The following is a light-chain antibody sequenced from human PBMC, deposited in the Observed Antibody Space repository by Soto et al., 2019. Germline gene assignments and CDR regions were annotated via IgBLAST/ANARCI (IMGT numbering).Light chain of an antibody. J-gene: IGLJ3*02. CDR2: INN. CDR3: VSWDGSLNGWV. CDR1: RSNIGSDT. Sequence: QSVLTQPPSASGTPGQRVTISCSGSRSNIGSDTVNWYQQLPGTAPKLLIYINNQRPSGVPDRFSGSKSGTSASLAISGLQSEDEADYYCVSWDGSLNGWVFGGGTKVTVL. V-gene: IGLV1-44*01.